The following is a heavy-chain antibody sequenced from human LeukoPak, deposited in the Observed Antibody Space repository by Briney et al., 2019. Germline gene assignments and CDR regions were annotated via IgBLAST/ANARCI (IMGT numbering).Heavy chain of an antibody. Sequence: PSETLSLTCTVSGGSISSYYWSWIRQPPGKGLEWIGYIYYSGSTNYNASLKSRVTISVGTSKNQFSVKLSSVTAADTAVYYCARHSGGRDSSGEYWYFDLWGRGTLVTVSS. J-gene: IGHJ2*01. D-gene: IGHD3-22*01. CDR3: ARHSGGRDSSGEYWYFDL. CDR1: GGSISSYY. CDR2: IYYSGST. V-gene: IGHV4-59*08.